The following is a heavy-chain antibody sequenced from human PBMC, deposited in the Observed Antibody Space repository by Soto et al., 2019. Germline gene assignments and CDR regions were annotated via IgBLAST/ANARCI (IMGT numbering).Heavy chain of an antibody. Sequence: GGSLRLSCAASGFTFSSYAMSWVRQAPGKGLEWVSAISGSGGSTYYADSVKGRFTISRDNSKNTLYLQMNSLRVEDTAVYYCAKGLEVVAATPDASDIWAQGTMDTVSS. D-gene: IGHD2-15*01. CDR2: ISGSGGST. J-gene: IGHJ3*02. CDR3: AKGLEVVAATPDASDI. V-gene: IGHV3-23*01. CDR1: GFTFSSYA.